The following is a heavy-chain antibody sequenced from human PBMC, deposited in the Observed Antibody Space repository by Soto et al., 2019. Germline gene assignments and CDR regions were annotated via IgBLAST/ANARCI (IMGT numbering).Heavy chain of an antibody. CDR1: GYTFTNYD. V-gene: IGHV1-8*01. Sequence: QVQLGQSGAEVKKPGASVKVSCKASGYTFTNYDIHWVRQATGQGLEWMGWMNPDSGNTGQSKQFQGRVTMTRDTPISTAYMEMSSLRSEDTAVYYCARGRFRRTWFDPWGQGTLVTASS. CDR2: MNPDSGNT. CDR3: ARGRFRRTWFDP. D-gene: IGHD3-16*01. J-gene: IGHJ5*02.